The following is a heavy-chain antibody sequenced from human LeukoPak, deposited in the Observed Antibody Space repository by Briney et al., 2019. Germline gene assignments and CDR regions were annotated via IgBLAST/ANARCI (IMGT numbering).Heavy chain of an antibody. V-gene: IGHV3-66*01. CDR3: ARGKGGSSPFDH. CDR1: GFTVSSNY. D-gene: IGHD1-26*01. Sequence: GGSLRLSCAASGFTVSSNYMSWVRQAPGKGLEWVSVIYSGGSTDYADSVKGRFTISRDNSKNTLYLQMNSLRAEDTAVYYCARGKGGSSPFDHWGQGTLVTVSS. CDR2: IYSGGST. J-gene: IGHJ4*02.